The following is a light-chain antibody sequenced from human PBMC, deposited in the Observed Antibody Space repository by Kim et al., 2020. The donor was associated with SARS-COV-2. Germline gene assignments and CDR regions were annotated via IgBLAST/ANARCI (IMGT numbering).Light chain of an antibody. J-gene: IGLJ2*01. CDR2: LNSDGSH. CDR1: SGHSSNT. V-gene: IGLV4-69*01. Sequence: LGASVKLTCPLSSGHSSNTIEWHQQQPEKGPRYLMKLNSDGSHSKGDGIPDRFSGSSSGAERYLTISSLQSEDEADYYCQTWGTVVFGGGTQLTVL. CDR3: QTWGTVV.